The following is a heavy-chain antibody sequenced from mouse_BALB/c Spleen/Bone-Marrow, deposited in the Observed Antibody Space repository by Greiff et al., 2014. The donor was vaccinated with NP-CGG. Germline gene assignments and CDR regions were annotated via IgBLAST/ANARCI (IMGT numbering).Heavy chain of an antibody. CDR3: ARELGLRLAY. J-gene: IGHJ3*01. V-gene: IGHV1-9*01. CDR2: ILPGSGST. D-gene: IGHD3-1*01. Sequence: VQLVESGAELMKPGASVKISCKASGYTFSSYWIEWVKQRPGHGLEWIGEILPGSGSTSSNEEFKGKATFTADTSSNTAYMQLSSLTSEDSAVYYCARELGLRLAYWGQGTLVTVSA. CDR1: GYTFSSYW.